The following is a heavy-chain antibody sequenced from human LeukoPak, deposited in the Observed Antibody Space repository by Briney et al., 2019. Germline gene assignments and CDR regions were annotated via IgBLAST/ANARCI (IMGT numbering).Heavy chain of an antibody. CDR3: AIGLRSDSSGSGLY. V-gene: IGHV1-18*01. CDR1: GYTFTSYG. CDR2: ISAYDGNT. J-gene: IGHJ4*02. D-gene: IGHD3-22*01. Sequence: GASVKVSCKASGYTFTSYGISWVRQAPGQGLEWMGWISAYDGNTNYAQKLQGRVTMTTDTSTSTAYMELRSLRSDDTAVYYCAIGLRSDSSGSGLYWGQGTLVTVSS.